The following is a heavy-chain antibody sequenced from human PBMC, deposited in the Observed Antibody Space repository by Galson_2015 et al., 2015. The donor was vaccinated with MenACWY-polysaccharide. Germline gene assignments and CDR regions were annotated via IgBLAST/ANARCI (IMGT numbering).Heavy chain of an antibody. J-gene: IGHJ4*02. CDR2: IGGSGGNT. V-gene: IGHV3-23*01. CDR1: GCTFSNYA. CDR3: ARVRYSTGKYQFDY. D-gene: IGHD2-2*01. Sequence: SLRLSCAASGCTFSNYAMSWVRQAPGKGLEWVSTIGGSGGNTHYADSVKGRFTISRDNSKNTLSLQMNSLRAEDTAVYYCARVRYSTGKYQFDYWGQGALVAVSS.